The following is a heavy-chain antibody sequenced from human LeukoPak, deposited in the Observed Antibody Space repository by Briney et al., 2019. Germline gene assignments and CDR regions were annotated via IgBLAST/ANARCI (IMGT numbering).Heavy chain of an antibody. CDR2: IISILGIA. V-gene: IGHV1-69*04. D-gene: IGHD3-16*02. J-gene: IGHJ4*02. Sequence: SVKVSCKASGGTFSSYAISWVRQAPGQGLEWMGRIISILGIANYAQKFQGRVTITADKSTSTAYMELSSLRSEDTAVYYCAPGDYVWGSYHDSDYWGQGTLVTVSS. CDR1: GGTFSSYA. CDR3: APGDYVWGSYHDSDY.